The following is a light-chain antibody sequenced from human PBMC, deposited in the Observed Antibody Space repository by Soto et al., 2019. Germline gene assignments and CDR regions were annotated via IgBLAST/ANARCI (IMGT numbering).Light chain of an antibody. Sequence: DIQMTQSPSTLSASVGDRVTITCRASQSISSWLAWYQQKPGKDPKLLIYDASSLESGVPARFSGSGSGTEFPLTISSLQPDDFATYYCQQYNSPGTFGQGTKVEIK. V-gene: IGKV1-5*01. CDR1: QSISSW. CDR2: DAS. J-gene: IGKJ1*01. CDR3: QQYNSPGT.